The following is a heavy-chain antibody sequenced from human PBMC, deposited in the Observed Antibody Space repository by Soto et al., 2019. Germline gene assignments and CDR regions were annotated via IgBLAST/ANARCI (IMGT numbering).Heavy chain of an antibody. Sequence: QVQLQESGPGLVKPSETLSLTCTVSGGSISSYYWSWIRQPPGKGLEWIGYIYYSGSTNYNPSLKLRVTLSVDTSKTQFSLKLSSVTAADTAVYYCARVWGGAFDIWGQGTMVTVSS. D-gene: IGHD3-10*01. CDR2: IYYSGST. J-gene: IGHJ3*02. CDR1: GGSISSYY. CDR3: ARVWGGAFDI. V-gene: IGHV4-59*01.